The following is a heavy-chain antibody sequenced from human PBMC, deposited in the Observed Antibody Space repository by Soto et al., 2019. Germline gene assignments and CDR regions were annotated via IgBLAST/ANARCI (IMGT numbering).Heavy chain of an antibody. J-gene: IGHJ6*02. D-gene: IGHD5-12*01. CDR2: ISGSGGST. CDR1: GFTFSSYA. V-gene: IGHV3-23*01. Sequence: PGGSLRLSCAVSGFTFSSYAMSWVRQAPWKGLEWVSAISGSGGSTYYADSVKGRFTISRDNSKNTLYLQMNSLRAEDTAVYYCAKERRDGYNWYYYYGMDVWGQGTTVTVSS. CDR3: AKERRDGYNWYYYYGMDV.